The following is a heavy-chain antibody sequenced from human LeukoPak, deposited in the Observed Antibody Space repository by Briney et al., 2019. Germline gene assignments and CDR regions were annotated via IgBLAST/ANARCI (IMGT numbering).Heavy chain of an antibody. J-gene: IGHJ4*02. D-gene: IGHD3-22*01. CDR3: ARDRRPYSSGYYWVYFDY. CDR1: GGSLSSGGYS. Sequence: PSQTLSLTCAVSGGSLSSGGYSWSWLRQPPGTGLEWLGYIYHSGSTYYNPSLKSRVTISVDRSKNQFSLKLSSVTAADTAVYYCARDRRPYSSGYYWVYFDYWGQGTLVTVSS. V-gene: IGHV4-30-2*01. CDR2: IYHSGST.